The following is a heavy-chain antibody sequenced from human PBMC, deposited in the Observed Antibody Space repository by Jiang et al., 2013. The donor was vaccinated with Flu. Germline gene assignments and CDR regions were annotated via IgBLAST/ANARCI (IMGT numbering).Heavy chain of an antibody. D-gene: IGHD1-26*01. CDR3: ARLRGGSYYYGVDV. CDR2: TYYTSKWYT. J-gene: IGHJ6*02. Sequence: QTLSLTCALSGDSVSSNSASWNWIRQSPLRGLEWLGRTYYTSKWYTDYAVSVKSRMIINPDTSKNQFSLHLSSVTPEDTAVYYCARLRGGSYYYGVDVWGQGTTVTVSS. CDR1: GDSVSSNSAS. V-gene: IGHV6-1*01.